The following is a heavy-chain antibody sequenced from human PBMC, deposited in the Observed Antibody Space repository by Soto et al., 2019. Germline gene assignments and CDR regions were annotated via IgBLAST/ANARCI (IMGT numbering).Heavy chain of an antibody. J-gene: IGHJ3*02. V-gene: IGHV3-15*01. CDR2: IKSKTDGGTT. CDR1: GFTFSNAW. D-gene: IGHD3-16*02. Sequence: EVQLVESGGGLVKPGGSLRLSCAASGFTFSNAWMSWVRQAPGKGLEWVGRIKSKTDGGTTDYAGPVKGRFSISREESKNTLKLQMNSLKTEDTAVYYCTTAYYDDVWGSYRFDAFDIWGQGTMVTVSS. CDR3: TTAYYDDVWGSYRFDAFDI.